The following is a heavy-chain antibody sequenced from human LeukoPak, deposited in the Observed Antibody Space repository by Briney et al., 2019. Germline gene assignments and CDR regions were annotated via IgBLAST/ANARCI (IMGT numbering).Heavy chain of an antibody. CDR1: GGSISSYY. Sequence: PSETLSLTCTVSGGSISSYYWSWIRQPPGKGLEWIGYIHYSGSTNYNPSLKSRVTILVDTSKNQFSLKLSSVTAADTAVYYCARERGDMTTVTTDAFDIWGQGTMVTVSS. D-gene: IGHD4-17*01. J-gene: IGHJ3*02. CDR2: IHYSGST. CDR3: ARERGDMTTVTTDAFDI. V-gene: IGHV4-59*01.